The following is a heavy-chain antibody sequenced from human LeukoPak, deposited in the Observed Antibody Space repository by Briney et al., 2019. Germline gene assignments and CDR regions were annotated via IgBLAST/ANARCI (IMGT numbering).Heavy chain of an antibody. J-gene: IGHJ4*02. CDR2: IYSSGST. CDR3: AKGGYDYVEVAYFDY. D-gene: IGHD5-12*01. Sequence: SETLSLTYTVSGGSINSYYWSWIRQPAGKGLEWIGRIYSSGSTNYNPSLKSRVSMSVDTSKNQFSLKLTSVTAADTAVYYCAKGGYDYVEVAYFDYWGQGTLVTVSS. CDR1: GGSINSYY. V-gene: IGHV4-4*07.